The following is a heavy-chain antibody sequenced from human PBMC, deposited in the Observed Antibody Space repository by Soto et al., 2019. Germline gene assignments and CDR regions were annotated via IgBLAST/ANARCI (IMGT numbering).Heavy chain of an antibody. Sequence: GGSLRISCAACGFTVCNKYMSWVRQAPGKGLEWVSAISGSGGSTYYADSVKGRFTISRDNAKNSLYLQMNSLRDEDTAVYYCAREPEIKGSSSLIGENFDYWGQGTLVTVSS. J-gene: IGHJ4*02. CDR1: GFTVCNKY. D-gene: IGHD6-13*01. CDR3: AREPEIKGSSSLIGENFDY. CDR2: ISGSGGST. V-gene: IGHV3-23*01.